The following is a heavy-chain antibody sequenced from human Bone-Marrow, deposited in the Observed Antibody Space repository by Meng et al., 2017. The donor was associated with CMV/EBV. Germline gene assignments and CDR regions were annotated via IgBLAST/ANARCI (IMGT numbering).Heavy chain of an antibody. CDR1: GFTFSSYG. V-gene: IGHV3-30*02. CDR2: IRYDGSNK. D-gene: IGHD4-11*01. J-gene: IGHJ4*02. CDR3: AKDPVNY. Sequence: GESLKISCAASGFTFSSYGMHWVRQAPGKGLEWVAFIRYDGSNKYYADSVKGRFTISRDNSKNTLYLQMNSLRAEDTAVYYCAKDPVNYWGPGTLVTGSS.